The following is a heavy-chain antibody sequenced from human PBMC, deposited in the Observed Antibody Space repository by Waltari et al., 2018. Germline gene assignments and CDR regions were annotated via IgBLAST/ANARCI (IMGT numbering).Heavy chain of an antibody. CDR3: ARDLMPRIATAGSSDY. CDR2: INPNSGGT. Sequence: QVQLVQSGAEVKKPGASVKVSCKASGYTFTGYYIHWVRQAPGQGLEWMGWINPNSGGTNYAQKFQGRVTMTRDTSISTAYMELSRLRSDDTAVYYCARDLMPRIATAGSSDYWGQGTLVTVSS. D-gene: IGHD6-13*01. V-gene: IGHV1-2*02. J-gene: IGHJ4*02. CDR1: GYTFTGYY.